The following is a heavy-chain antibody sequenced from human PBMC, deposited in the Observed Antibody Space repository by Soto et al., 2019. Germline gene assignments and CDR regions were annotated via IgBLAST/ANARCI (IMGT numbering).Heavy chain of an antibody. CDR2: IWYDGSNK. Sequence: PGGSLRLSGAASGFTFSSYGMHWVRQAPGKGLEWVAVIWYDGSNKYYADSVKGRFTISRDNSKNTLYLQMNSLRAEDTAVYYCARAKDTAMSSNAFDIWGQGTMVTVSS. D-gene: IGHD5-18*01. CDR3: ARAKDTAMSSNAFDI. J-gene: IGHJ3*02. V-gene: IGHV3-33*01. CDR1: GFTFSSYG.